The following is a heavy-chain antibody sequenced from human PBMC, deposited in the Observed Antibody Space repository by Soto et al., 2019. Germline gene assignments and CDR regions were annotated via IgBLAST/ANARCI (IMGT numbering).Heavy chain of an antibody. CDR3: ARGSPVLAAAGPYNWFAP. J-gene: IGHJ5*02. Sequence: SETLSLTCTVSGGSISSYYWSWIRQPPGKGLEWIGYIYYSGSTNYNPSLKSRVTISVDTPKNQFSLKLSSVTAADTAVYYCARGSPVLAAAGPYNWFAPWGQGTLVTVSS. CDR2: IYYSGST. V-gene: IGHV4-59*01. CDR1: GGSISSYY. D-gene: IGHD6-13*01.